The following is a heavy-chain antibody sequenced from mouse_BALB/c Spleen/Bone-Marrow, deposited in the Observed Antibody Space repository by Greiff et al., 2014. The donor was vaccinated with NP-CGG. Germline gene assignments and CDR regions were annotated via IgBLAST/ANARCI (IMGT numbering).Heavy chain of an antibody. Sequence: VMLVESGAELMKPGASVKISCKATGYTFSSYWMEWVKQRPGHGLEWIGEILPGSGSTNYNEKFKGKATFTADTSSNTAYMQLSSLTSEDSAVYYCAREDGNHVGFAYWGQGTLVTVSA. V-gene: IGHV1-9*01. CDR1: GYTFSSYW. CDR2: ILPGSGST. CDR3: AREDGNHVGFAY. J-gene: IGHJ3*01. D-gene: IGHD2-1*01.